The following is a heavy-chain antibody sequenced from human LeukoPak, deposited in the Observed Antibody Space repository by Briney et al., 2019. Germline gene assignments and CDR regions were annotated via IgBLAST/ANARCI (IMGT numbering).Heavy chain of an antibody. V-gene: IGHV3-21*01. CDR1: GFTSSSYS. D-gene: IGHD2-15*01. Sequence: EGSLRLSCAASGFTSSSYSMNWVRQAPGKGLEWVSSISSSSSYIYYADSVKGRFTISRDNAKNSLYLQMNSLRAEDTAVYYCARDNLVVAAIPIDYWGQGTLVTVSS. J-gene: IGHJ4*02. CDR3: ARDNLVVAAIPIDY. CDR2: ISSSSSYI.